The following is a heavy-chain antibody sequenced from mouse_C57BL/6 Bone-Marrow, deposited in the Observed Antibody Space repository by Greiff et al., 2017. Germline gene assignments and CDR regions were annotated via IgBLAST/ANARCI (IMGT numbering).Heavy chain of an antibody. D-gene: IGHD2-3*01. CDR3: ARHGYYAYYFNY. CDR1: GYTFTSYW. Sequence: QVQLKQPGAELVKPGASVKMSCKASGYTFTSYWITWVKQRPGQGLEWIGDIYPGSGSTNYKEKFKSKATLPVDTSSSTAYMQLSSLTSEDSAVYYCARHGYYAYYFNYWCQGTTLTVAS. J-gene: IGHJ2*01. CDR2: IYPGSGST. V-gene: IGHV1-55*01.